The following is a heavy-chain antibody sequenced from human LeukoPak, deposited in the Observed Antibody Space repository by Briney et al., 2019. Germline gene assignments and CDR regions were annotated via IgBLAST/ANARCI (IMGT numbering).Heavy chain of an antibody. CDR3: ARDLTGYSYGPPYFDY. J-gene: IGHJ4*02. D-gene: IGHD5-18*01. CDR1: GFTFNYYA. V-gene: IGHV3-23*01. Sequence: TGGSLRLSCAASGFTFNYYAMSWVRQAPGKGLEWVSAISGSGGSTYYADSVKGRFTISRDNAKNSLFLQMNSLRAEDTAVYYCARDLTGYSYGPPYFDYWGQGTLVTVSS. CDR2: ISGSGGST.